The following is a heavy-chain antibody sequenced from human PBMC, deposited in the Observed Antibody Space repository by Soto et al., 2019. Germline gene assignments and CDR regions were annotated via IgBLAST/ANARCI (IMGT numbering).Heavy chain of an antibody. Sequence: SETLSLTCTVSGGSISSSSYYWGWIRQPPGKGLEWIGSIYYSGSTYYNPSLKSRVTTSVDTSKNQFSLKLSSVTAADTAVYYCARRFYYYMDVWGKGTTVTVSS. CDR3: ARRFYYYMDV. V-gene: IGHV4-39*01. CDR2: IYYSGST. CDR1: GGSISSSSYY. J-gene: IGHJ6*03.